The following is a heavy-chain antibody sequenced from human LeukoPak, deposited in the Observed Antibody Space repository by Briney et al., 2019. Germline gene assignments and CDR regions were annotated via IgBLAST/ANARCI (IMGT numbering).Heavy chain of an antibody. CDR3: ARRILTGYNKGNWFDP. D-gene: IGHD3-9*01. V-gene: IGHV4-34*01. Sequence: SETLSLTCAVYGGSFSGYYWSWIRQPPGKGLEWIGEINHSGSTNYNPSLKSRVTISVDTSKNQFSPKLSSVTAADTAVYYCARRILTGYNKGNWFDPWGQGTLVTVSS. J-gene: IGHJ5*02. CDR1: GGSFSGYY. CDR2: INHSGST.